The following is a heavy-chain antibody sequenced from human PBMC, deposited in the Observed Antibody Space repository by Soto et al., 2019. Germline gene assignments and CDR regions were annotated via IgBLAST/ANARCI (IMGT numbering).Heavy chain of an antibody. J-gene: IGHJ4*02. V-gene: IGHV3-30*18. CDR2: ISYDGSNK. CDR3: AKAARGSYPHFDY. Sequence: QVQLVESGGGVVQPGRSLRLSCAASGFTFSSYGMHWVRQAPGKGLEWVAGISYDGSNKYYADSVKGRFTISRDNSKNTLYLQMNSLRAEDTAVYYCAKAARGSYPHFDYWGQGTLVTVSS. D-gene: IGHD1-26*01. CDR1: GFTFSSYG.